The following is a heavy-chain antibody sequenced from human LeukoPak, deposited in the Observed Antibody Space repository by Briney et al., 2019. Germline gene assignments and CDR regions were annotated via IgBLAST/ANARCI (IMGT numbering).Heavy chain of an antibody. CDR3: AGLNYYGSGSYYYYYYYGMDV. D-gene: IGHD3-10*01. CDR1: GYTFTSYD. CDR2: MNPNSGNT. J-gene: IGHJ6*02. V-gene: IGHV1-8*01. Sequence: ASVKVSCKASGYTFTSYDINWVRQATGQGLEWMGWMNPNSGNTGYAQKFQGRVTMTRNTSISTAYMELSSLRSEDTAVYYCAGLNYYGSGSYYYYYYYGMDVWGQGTTVTVSS.